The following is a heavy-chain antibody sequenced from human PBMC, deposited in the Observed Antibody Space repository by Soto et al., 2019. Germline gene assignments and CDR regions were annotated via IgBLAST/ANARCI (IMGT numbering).Heavy chain of an antibody. CDR3: TTDPDQRRLERPIDY. Sequence: EVQLVESGGGLVKPGGSLRLSCAGSGFTFFYAWMSWVRQAPGKGLEWVGRIKSKTDGGITDYAAPVKGRFTISRDDSKNTLYLQMNSLETEDAAVYYCTTDPDQRRLERPIDYWGQGTLVTVSS. V-gene: IGHV3-15*01. CDR2: IKSKTDGGIT. D-gene: IGHD1-1*01. J-gene: IGHJ4*02. CDR1: GFTFFYAW.